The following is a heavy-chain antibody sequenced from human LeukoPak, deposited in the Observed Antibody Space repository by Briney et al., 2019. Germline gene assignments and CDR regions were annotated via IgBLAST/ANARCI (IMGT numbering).Heavy chain of an antibody. CDR1: GGSFSGHY. CDR2: INHSGST. Sequence: SETLSLTCAVYGGSFSGHYWSWIRQPPGKGLEWIGEINHSGSTNYNPSLKSRVTISVDTSKNQFSLKLSSATAADTAVYYCARRASYYYDSSGIKYFQHWGQGTLVTVSS. CDR3: ARRASYYYDSSGIKYFQH. V-gene: IGHV4-34*01. J-gene: IGHJ1*01. D-gene: IGHD3-22*01.